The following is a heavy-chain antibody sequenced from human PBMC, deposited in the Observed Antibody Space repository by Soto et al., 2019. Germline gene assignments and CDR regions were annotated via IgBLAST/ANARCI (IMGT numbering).Heavy chain of an antibody. CDR2: IYHTEST. CDR3: ARYDSGTFDY. CDR1: GDSISSSFW. V-gene: IGHV4-4*02. J-gene: IGHJ4*02. D-gene: IGHD4-17*01. Sequence: PSETLSLTCAVSGDSISSSFWWSWVRQPPGKGLEWIGEIYHTESTVYNPSLKSRVTISVDKSKNQFSLNLDSVTAADTAVYYCARYDSGTFDYWGRGILVTVSS.